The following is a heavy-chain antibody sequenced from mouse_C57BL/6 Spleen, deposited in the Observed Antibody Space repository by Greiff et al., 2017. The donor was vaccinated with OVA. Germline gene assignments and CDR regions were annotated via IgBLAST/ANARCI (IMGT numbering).Heavy chain of an antibody. CDR3: ERGRDDGDDGAWFAY. D-gene: IGHD2-2*01. CDR2: IDPSDSYT. CDR1: GYTFTSYW. Sequence: QVQLQQPGAELVMPGASVKLSCKASGYTFTSYWMHWVKQRPGQGLEWIGEIDPSDSYTNYNQKFKGKSTLTVDKSSSTAYMQLSSLTSEDSAVNYCERGRDDGDDGAWFAYWGQGTRVTVSA. V-gene: IGHV1-69*01. J-gene: IGHJ3*01.